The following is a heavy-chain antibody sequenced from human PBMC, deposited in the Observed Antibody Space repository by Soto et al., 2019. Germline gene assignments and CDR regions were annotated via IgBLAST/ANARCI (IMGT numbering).Heavy chain of an antibody. CDR2: ISSSSTI. CDR3: ARSRYSHYGMDV. J-gene: IGHJ6*02. CDR1: GFTFSSYS. V-gene: IGHV3-48*02. D-gene: IGHD4-4*01. Sequence: GGSLRLSCAASGFTFSSYSMNWVRQAPGKGLEWVSYISSSSTIYYADSVKGRFTISRDNAKNSLYLQMNSLRDEDTAVYYCARSRYSHYGMDVWGQGTTVTVSS.